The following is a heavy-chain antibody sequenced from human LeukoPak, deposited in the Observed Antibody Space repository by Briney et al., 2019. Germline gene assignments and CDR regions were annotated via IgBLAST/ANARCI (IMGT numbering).Heavy chain of an antibody. CDR1: GFTFGDYA. Sequence: GGSLRLSCTASGFTFGDYAMSWFRQAPGKGLEWVANIKQDGSEKYYVDSVKGRFTISRDNAKNSLYLQMNSLRAEDTAVYYCARTSYFDYWGQGTLVTVSS. V-gene: IGHV3-7*01. CDR3: ARTSYFDY. J-gene: IGHJ4*02. CDR2: IKQDGSEK.